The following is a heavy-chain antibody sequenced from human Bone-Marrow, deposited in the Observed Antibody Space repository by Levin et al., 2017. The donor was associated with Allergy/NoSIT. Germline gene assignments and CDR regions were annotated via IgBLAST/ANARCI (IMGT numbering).Heavy chain of an antibody. CDR1: GFTFDDYA. CDR3: VKEVSYSSSIPTAPYGLDV. D-gene: IGHD6-6*01. V-gene: IGHV3-9*01. J-gene: IGHJ6*02. Sequence: SLKISCVASGFTFDDYAMHWVRQAPEKGLEWVSGITWNSGKIGYADSVKGRFTISRDNAKNSLYLEMNSLRAEDTALYYCVKEVSYSSSIPTAPYGLDVWGQGTTVTVS. CDR2: ITWNSGKI.